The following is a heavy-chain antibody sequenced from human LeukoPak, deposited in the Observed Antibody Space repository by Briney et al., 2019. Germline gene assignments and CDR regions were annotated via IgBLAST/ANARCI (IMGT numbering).Heavy chain of an antibody. Sequence: GGSLRLSCAASGFTFSSYAMSWVRQAPGKGLEWVSAISGSGGSTYYADSVKGRFTISRDNSKNTLYLQMNSLRAEDTAVYYCAKDYYDSSGYYYYYYGMDVWGQGTTVTVSS. J-gene: IGHJ6*02. CDR1: GFTFSSYA. CDR2: ISGSGGST. D-gene: IGHD3-22*01. CDR3: AKDYYDSSGYYYYYYGMDV. V-gene: IGHV3-23*01.